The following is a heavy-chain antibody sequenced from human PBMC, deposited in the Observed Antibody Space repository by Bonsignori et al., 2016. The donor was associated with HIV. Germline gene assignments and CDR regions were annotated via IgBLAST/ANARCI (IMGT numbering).Heavy chain of an antibody. CDR3: AKVDVVVPAEDY. V-gene: IGHV3-23*01. D-gene: IGHD2-2*01. J-gene: IGHJ4*02. CDR2: ISGSGGST. Sequence: WIRQPPGKGLEWVSAISGSGGSTYYADSVKGRFTISRDNSKNTLYLQMNSLRAEDTAVYYCAKVDVVVPAEDYWGQGTLVTVSS.